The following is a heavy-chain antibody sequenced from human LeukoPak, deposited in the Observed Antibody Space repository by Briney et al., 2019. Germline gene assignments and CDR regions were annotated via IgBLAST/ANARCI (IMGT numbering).Heavy chain of an antibody. V-gene: IGHV3-23*01. CDR3: AKLGGSGSYRLYYSDH. CDR1: GLSFSSYA. J-gene: IGHJ4*02. CDR2: INSSGGST. D-gene: IGHD3-10*01. Sequence: GGSLRLSCAASGLSFSSYAMTWVRQAPGKGLDWVSTINSSGGSTYYADSVKGRFTISRDNSQNTLYLQMNSLRAEDTAVYYCAKLGGSGSYRLYYSDHWGQGTLVTVSS.